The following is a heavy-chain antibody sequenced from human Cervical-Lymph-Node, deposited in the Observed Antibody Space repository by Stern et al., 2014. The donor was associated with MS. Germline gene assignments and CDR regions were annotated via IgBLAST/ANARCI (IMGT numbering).Heavy chain of an antibody. CDR1: GGTFTSYS. CDR3: ARPRYSRSPGEFDP. D-gene: IGHD6-6*01. CDR2: ISPMVAIP. J-gene: IGHJ5*02. V-gene: IGHV1-69*09. Sequence: QVQLGQSGAEVKKPGSSGKVSCKASGGTFTSYSISWVRQAPGQGLEWMGRISPMVAIPNYAQKFQGRVRIIADESTSTVSMELSSLRSEDTAVYYCARPRYSRSPGEFDPWGQGTLVTVSP.